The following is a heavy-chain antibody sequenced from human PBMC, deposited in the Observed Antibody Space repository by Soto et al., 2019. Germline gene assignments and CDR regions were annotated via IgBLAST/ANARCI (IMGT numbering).Heavy chain of an antibody. Sequence: SETLSLTCTVSGGSISGSSYYWGWIRQPPGKGLEWIGSIYYSGSTYYNPSLKSRATISVDTSKNQFSLKLSSVTAADTAVYYCASSNSSSWYGVDYYYGMDVWGQGTTVTVSS. V-gene: IGHV4-39*01. D-gene: IGHD6-13*01. CDR1: GGSISGSSYY. CDR3: ASSNSSSWYGVDYYYGMDV. CDR2: IYYSGST. J-gene: IGHJ6*02.